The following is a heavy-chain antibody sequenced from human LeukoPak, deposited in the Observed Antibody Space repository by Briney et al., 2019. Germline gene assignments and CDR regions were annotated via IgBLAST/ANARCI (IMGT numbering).Heavy chain of an antibody. V-gene: IGHV4-31*03. J-gene: IGHJ3*02. CDR3: ARLQHVDIVATGAFDI. D-gene: IGHD5-12*01. CDR2: IYYSGST. CDR1: GGSISSGGYY. Sequence: PSQTLSLTCTVSGGSISSGGYYWSWIRQHPGKGLEWIGYIYYSGSTYYNPSLKGRVTISVDTSKNQFSLKLSSVTAADTAVYYCARLQHVDIVATGAFDIWGQGTMVTVSS.